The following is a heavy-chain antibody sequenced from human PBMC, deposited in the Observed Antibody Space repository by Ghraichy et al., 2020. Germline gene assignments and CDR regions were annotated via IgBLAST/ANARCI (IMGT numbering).Heavy chain of an antibody. D-gene: IGHD4-23*01. CDR1: GGSISSGGYY. Sequence: TLSLTCTVSGGSISSGGYYWSWIRQHPGKGLEWIGYIYYSGSTYYNPSLKSRVTISVDTSKNQFSLKLSSVTAADTAVYYCARGMGDGGNGVYVWGQGTTVTVSS. CDR3: ARGMGDGGNGVYV. J-gene: IGHJ6*02. V-gene: IGHV4-31*03. CDR2: IYYSGST.